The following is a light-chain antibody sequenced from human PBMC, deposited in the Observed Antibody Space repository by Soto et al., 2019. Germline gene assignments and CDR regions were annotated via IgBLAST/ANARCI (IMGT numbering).Light chain of an antibody. J-gene: IGLJ1*01. Sequence: QSALTQPASVSRSPGQSITISCTGTSSDVRSYNLVSWYQHHPGKAPKLMIYEVSKRPSGVSNRFSGSKSGNTASLTISGLQAEDEADYYCCSYAGSSTFPYVFGTGTKVTVL. V-gene: IGLV2-23*02. CDR1: SSDVRSYNL. CDR3: CSYAGSSTFPYV. CDR2: EVS.